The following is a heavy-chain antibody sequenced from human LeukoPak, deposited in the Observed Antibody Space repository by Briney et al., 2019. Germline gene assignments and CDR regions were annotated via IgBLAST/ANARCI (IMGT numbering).Heavy chain of an antibody. V-gene: IGHV4-59*01. J-gene: IGHJ4*02. CDR2: IYYSGST. Sequence: SETLSLTCIVSGGSISSYCWSWIRQLPGKGLGWIGYIYYSGSTNPSLKSRVTISGDTSKNQFSLKMSCVTAADTAVYYCARGVYIVATTTNRYFDYWGQGTLVTVSS. D-gene: IGHD5-12*01. CDR3: ARGVYIVATTTNRYFDY. CDR1: GGSISSYC.